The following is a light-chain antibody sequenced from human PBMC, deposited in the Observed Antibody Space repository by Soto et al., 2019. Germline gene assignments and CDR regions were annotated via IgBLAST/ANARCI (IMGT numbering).Light chain of an antibody. Sequence: DIQMTQSPSTLSASVGDRVTIACRANQNVNTWLAWYQKKPGKAPKLLIYDASNLQSGVPSRFSGSGSGTQFTLSISSLQPDDFATYYCQEYNSGWRFGQGTKVEI. CDR3: QEYNSGWR. V-gene: IGKV1-5*01. CDR2: DAS. CDR1: QNVNTW. J-gene: IGKJ1*01.